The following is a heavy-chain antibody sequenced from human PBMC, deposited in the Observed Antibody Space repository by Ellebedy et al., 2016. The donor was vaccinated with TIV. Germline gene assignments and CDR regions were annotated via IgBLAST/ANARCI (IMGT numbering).Heavy chain of an antibody. Sequence: PGGSLRLSCAASGFTFSSYAMSCVRQAPGKGLESVPAVSGSGGTTYYADSVQGRFTISRDNSKNTLYLQMNSLRAEDTAVYYCPKGQRVVTAPFDYWGHGTLVTVSS. CDR2: VSGSGGTT. D-gene: IGHD2-21*02. CDR1: GFTFSSYA. J-gene: IGHJ4*01. CDR3: PKGQRVVTAPFDY. V-gene: IGHV3-23*01.